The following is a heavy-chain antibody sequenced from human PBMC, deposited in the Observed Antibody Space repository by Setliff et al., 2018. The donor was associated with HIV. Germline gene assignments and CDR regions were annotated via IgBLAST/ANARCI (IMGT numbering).Heavy chain of an antibody. V-gene: IGHV3-49*04. D-gene: IGHD3-9*01. CDR2: INSNTYGGTT. CDR3: SRVHSPLYYDILTGYLDY. J-gene: IGHJ4*02. CDR1: GFTFGDYA. Sequence: LRLSCTASGFTFGDYAMTWVRQAPGKGLKWVGFINSNTYGGTTDYAASVKGRFTISRDDSKSSAYLLMNSLKTEDTAVYYCSRVHSPLYYDILTGYLDYWGQGTLVTVS.